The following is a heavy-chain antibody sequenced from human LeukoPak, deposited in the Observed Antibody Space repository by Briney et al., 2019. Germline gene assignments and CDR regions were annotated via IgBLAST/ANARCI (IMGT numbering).Heavy chain of an antibody. CDR3: AIGGSSGYSLLYYFDY. Sequence: SETLSLTCTVSGGSISSSSYYWGWIRQPPGKGLDWIGSIYYSGSTYYNPSLKSRVTISVDTSKNQFSLKLSSVTAADTAVYYCAIGGSSGYSLLYYFDYWGQGTLVTVSS. D-gene: IGHD3-22*01. CDR2: IYYSGST. J-gene: IGHJ4*02. V-gene: IGHV4-39*01. CDR1: GGSISSSSYY.